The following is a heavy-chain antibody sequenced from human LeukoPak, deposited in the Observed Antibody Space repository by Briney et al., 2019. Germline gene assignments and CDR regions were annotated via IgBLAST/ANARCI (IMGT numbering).Heavy chain of an antibody. CDR1: GGSMSSFY. Sequence: PSETLSLTCTVSGGSMSSFYWSWIRQPPGKGLEWIGYIYYSGGTNYNPSLKSRLTISVDTSKNQFSLRLSSVTAADTAMYYCARRSDEGSSMWYQGYYFDYWGQGILVTVSS. CDR3: ARRSDEGSSMWYQGYYFDY. CDR2: IYYSGGT. J-gene: IGHJ4*02. D-gene: IGHD6-13*01. V-gene: IGHV4-59*08.